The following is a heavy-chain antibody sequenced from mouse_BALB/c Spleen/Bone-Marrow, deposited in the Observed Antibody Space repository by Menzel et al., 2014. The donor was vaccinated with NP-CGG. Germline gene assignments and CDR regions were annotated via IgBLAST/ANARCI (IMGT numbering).Heavy chain of an antibody. V-gene: IGHV5-6-4*01. D-gene: IGHD4-1*01. CDR2: ISSGGSYT. J-gene: IGHJ4*01. CDR3: TRLTEWGAMDY. Sequence: DVMLVESGGGLVKPGGSLKLSCAASGFTFSSYTMSWVRQTPEKRLEWVATISSGGSYTYYPDSVKGRFTISRDNAKNTLYLQMNSLKSEDTAMYYCTRLTEWGAMDYWGQGTSVTVSS. CDR1: GFTFSSYT.